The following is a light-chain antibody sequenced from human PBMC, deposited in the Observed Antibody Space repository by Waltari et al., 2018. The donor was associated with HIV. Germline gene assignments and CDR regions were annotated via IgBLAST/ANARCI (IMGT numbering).Light chain of an antibody. CDR1: SSNIGNNA. CDR2: GNG. Sequence: QSVLTQPPSASGTPGRRVTISCSGSSSNIGNNAVYWYQELPGTAPKLLIFGNGQRPSGVPDRFSGSQSGTSASLAISGLRSEDEADYYCAAWDDSLSGSYVFGTGTKVTVL. J-gene: IGLJ1*01. CDR3: AAWDDSLSGSYV. V-gene: IGLV1-47*01.